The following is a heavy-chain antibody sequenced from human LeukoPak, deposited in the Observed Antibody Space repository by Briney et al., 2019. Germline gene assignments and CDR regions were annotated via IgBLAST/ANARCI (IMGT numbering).Heavy chain of an antibody. CDR3: AREDDYSNVDY. D-gene: IGHD4-11*01. CDR1: LYTFTGYY. Sequence: GASVKVSCTASLYTFTGYYMHWVRQAPGQGLEWMGWINPNSGGTNYAQKFQGRVTMTRDTSISTAYMELSRLRSDDTAVYYCAREDDYSNVDYWGQGTLVTVSS. V-gene: IGHV1-2*02. CDR2: INPNSGGT. J-gene: IGHJ4*02.